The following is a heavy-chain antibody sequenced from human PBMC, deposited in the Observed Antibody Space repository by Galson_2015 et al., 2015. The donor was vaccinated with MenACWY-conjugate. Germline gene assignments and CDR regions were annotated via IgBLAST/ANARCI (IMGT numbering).Heavy chain of an antibody. J-gene: IGHJ5*02. CDR2: IYPRDSET. V-gene: IGHV5-51*01. Sequence: QSGAEVKKPGESLKISCKGSGYDFPTYWIVWVRQMPGKGLEWMGIIYPRDSETTYSPTFQGQVTISADKSISAAYLQWSSLKPSDTAIYYCARRRSSTSGGHWFDPWGQGTLVTVSS. CDR3: ARRRSSTSGGHWFDP. CDR1: GYDFPTYW. D-gene: IGHD2-2*01.